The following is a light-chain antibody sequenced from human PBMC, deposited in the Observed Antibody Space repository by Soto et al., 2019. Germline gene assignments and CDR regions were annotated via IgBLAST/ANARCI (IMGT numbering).Light chain of an antibody. V-gene: IGKV1-16*01. CDR1: QDISSY. CDR3: QQCHRYLT. J-gene: IGKJ1*01. CDR2: GAS. Sequence: DIQMTQYPSSLAVSVGDRVTITCQASQDISSYLSWYQQKPGKAPKLLISGASSLQSGVPSRFSGSASGTEFTLTISSLQPDDIATYYCQQCHRYLTFGQGTKVDIK.